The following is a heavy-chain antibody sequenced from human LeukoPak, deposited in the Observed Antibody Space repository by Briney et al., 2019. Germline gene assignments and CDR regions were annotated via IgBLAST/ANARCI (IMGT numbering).Heavy chain of an antibody. CDR1: GYTFTGYY. CDR2: INPNSGGT. Sequence: GASVKVSCKASGYTFTGYYMHWVRQASGQGLEWMGWINPNSGGTNYAQKFQGRVTMTRDTSISTAYMELSRLRSDDTAVYYCARLSTGVVPAARDYWGQGTLVTVSS. CDR3: ARLSTGVVPAARDY. J-gene: IGHJ4*02. D-gene: IGHD2-2*01. V-gene: IGHV1-2*02.